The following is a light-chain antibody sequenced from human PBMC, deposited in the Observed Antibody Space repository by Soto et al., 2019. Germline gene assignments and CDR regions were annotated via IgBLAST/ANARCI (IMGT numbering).Light chain of an antibody. Sequence: DVHMTQSPSTLSASVGDRVTITCRASESIATWLAWYQQKPGKAPKLLIYDASRLESGVPSRFSGGGSGKEFTLTIRDLQPDDFATYYCHQYNSYFGQGTKLEI. J-gene: IGKJ2*01. CDR3: HQYNSY. CDR1: ESIATW. CDR2: DAS. V-gene: IGKV1-5*01.